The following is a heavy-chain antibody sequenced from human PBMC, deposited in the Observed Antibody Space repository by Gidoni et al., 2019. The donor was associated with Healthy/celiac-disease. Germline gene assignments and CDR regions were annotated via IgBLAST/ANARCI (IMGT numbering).Heavy chain of an antibody. V-gene: IGHV1-8*01. CDR1: GYTFTSYD. Sequence: QVQLVPSGAEVKKPGASVKVSCKASGYTFTSYDINWVRQATGQGLEWMRWMNPNSGNTGYAQKFQGRVTMTSNTSLITAYMELSSLRSEDTAVYYCARSPYYYDSSGYYYSWGQGTLVTVSS. J-gene: IGHJ4*02. CDR2: MNPNSGNT. D-gene: IGHD3-22*01. CDR3: ARSPYYYDSSGYYYS.